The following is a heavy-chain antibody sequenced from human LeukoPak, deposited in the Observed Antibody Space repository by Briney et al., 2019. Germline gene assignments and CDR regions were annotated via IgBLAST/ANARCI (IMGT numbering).Heavy chain of an antibody. CDR1: GFTFNSYD. D-gene: IGHD1-14*01. CDR2: ISDAGHTV. J-gene: IGHJ4*01. Sequence: GGSLRLSCAPSGFTFNSYDMNWVRQPPGEGLEWLSYISDAGHTVYSAASVKGRCTISRDNAKNSLSLQMNSRCAEDTAVYFCARGGRWRPEVPITYYFDYGGHTSLVTASS. CDR3: ARGGRWRPEVPITYYFDY. V-gene: IGHV3-48*03.